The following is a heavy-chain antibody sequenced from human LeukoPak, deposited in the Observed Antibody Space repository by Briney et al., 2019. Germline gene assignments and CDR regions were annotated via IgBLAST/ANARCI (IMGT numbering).Heavy chain of an antibody. D-gene: IGHD3-3*01. J-gene: IGHJ4*02. Sequence: ASVKVSCKASGGTFSSYAISWVRQAPGQGLEWMGGIIPIFGTANYAQNFQGRVTITADESTSTAYMELSSLRSEDTAVYYCARAYDFWSGYYFIEFDYWGQGTLVTVSS. CDR2: IIPIFGTA. CDR1: GGTFSSYA. CDR3: ARAYDFWSGYYFIEFDY. V-gene: IGHV1-69*13.